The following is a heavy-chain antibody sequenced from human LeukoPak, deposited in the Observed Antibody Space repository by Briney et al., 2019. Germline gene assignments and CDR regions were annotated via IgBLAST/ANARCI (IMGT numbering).Heavy chain of an antibody. CDR2: MKLNSGNT. CDR1: GYTFTSYD. D-gene: IGHD3-10*01. CDR3: AIHDGSGSGRYYYNYMDV. Sequence: ASVKVSCKASGYTFTSYDINWVRQGPGPGIEWMGWMKLNSGNTGYAQKFQGRVTITKNTSISTAYMEMSSLRSEGTAVYYCAIHDGSGSGRYYYNYMDVWGKGTTVTVSS. J-gene: IGHJ6*03. V-gene: IGHV1-8*03.